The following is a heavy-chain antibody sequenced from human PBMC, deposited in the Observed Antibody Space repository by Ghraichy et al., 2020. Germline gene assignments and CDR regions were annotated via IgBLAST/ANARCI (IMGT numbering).Heavy chain of an antibody. CDR2: INSDGSST. D-gene: IGHD7-27*01. CDR1: GFTFSSYW. V-gene: IGHV3-74*01. J-gene: IGHJ4*02. Sequence: GGSLRLSCAASGFTFSSYWMHWVRQAPGKGLVWVSRINSDGSSTSYADSVEGRFTISRDNAKNTLYLQMNSLRAEDTAVYYCARERVVLGIFGYWGQGTLVTVSS. CDR3: ARERVVLGIFGY.